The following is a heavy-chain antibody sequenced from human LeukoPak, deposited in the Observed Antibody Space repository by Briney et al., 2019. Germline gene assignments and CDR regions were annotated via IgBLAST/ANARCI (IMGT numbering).Heavy chain of an antibody. CDR2: TSGSGGST. D-gene: IGHD3-22*01. CDR3: AKDRHYYDSSGYYYWNFDL. J-gene: IGHJ2*01. V-gene: IGHV3-23*01. CDR1: GFTFSSYA. Sequence: GGSLRLSCAASGFTFSSYAMSWVRQAPGKGLEWVSATSGSGGSTYYADSVKGRFTISRDNSKNTLYLQMNSLRAEDTAVYYCAKDRHYYDSSGYYYWNFDLWGRGTLVTVSS.